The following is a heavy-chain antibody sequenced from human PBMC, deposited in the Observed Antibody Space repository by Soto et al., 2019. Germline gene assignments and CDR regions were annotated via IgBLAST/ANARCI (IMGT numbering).Heavy chain of an antibody. V-gene: IGHV3-7*03. J-gene: IGHJ4*02. D-gene: IGHD4-17*01. CDR2: IKQDGSEK. Sequence: GGSLRLSCAASGFTFSSYWMSWVRQAPGKGLEWVANIKQDGSEKYYVDSVKGRFTISRDNAKNSLYLQMNRLRAEDTAVNYCASGNYGGNHAYEYWGQGALVPVSS. CDR1: GFTFSSYW. CDR3: ASGNYGGNHAYEY.